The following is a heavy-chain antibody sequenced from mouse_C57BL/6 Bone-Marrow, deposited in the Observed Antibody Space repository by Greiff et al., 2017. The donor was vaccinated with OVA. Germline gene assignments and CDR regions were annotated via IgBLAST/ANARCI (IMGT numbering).Heavy chain of an antibody. V-gene: IGHV1-50*01. CDR3: ASLYGSGYFDV. D-gene: IGHD1-1*01. CDR2: IDPSDSYT. CDR1: GYTFTSYW. Sequence: VQLQQPGAELVKPGASVKLSCKASGYTFTSYWMQWVKQRPGQGLEWIGEIDPSDSYTNYNQKFKGKATLTVDTSSSTAYMQLSSLTSEDSAVYYCASLYGSGYFDVWGTGTTVTVSS. J-gene: IGHJ1*03.